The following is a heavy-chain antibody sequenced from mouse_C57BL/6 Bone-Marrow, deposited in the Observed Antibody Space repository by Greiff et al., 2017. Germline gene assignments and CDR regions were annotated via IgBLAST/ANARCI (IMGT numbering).Heavy chain of an antibody. D-gene: IGHD1-1*01. V-gene: IGHV5-9*04. Sequence: DVQLVESGGGLVKPGGSLKLSCAASGFTFSSYTMSWVRQTPEKRLQWVAAISGGGGNTYYPASVKGRFTISRDNDKNILYLQMSRLRSEDTAVYYCARQVTTVLATKYFDVWGTGTTVTVSS. J-gene: IGHJ1*03. CDR3: ARQVTTVLATKYFDV. CDR2: ISGGGGNT. CDR1: GFTFSSYT.